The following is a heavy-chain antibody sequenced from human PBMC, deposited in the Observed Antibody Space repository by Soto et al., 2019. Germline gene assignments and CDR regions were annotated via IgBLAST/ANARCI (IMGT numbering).Heavy chain of an antibody. Sequence: EVQLLESGGDLVQPGGSLRLSCAASGFTFSTYVLNWVRQAPGKGLEWVSAISGSGDSTYYADSVKGRFTISRDNSKNTLYLQMNSLRAEDTAIYYCAKGRVIPTADFDYWGQGTQVTVSS. J-gene: IGHJ4*02. CDR1: GFTFSTYV. CDR2: ISGSGDST. V-gene: IGHV3-23*01. D-gene: IGHD2-2*01. CDR3: AKGRVIPTADFDY.